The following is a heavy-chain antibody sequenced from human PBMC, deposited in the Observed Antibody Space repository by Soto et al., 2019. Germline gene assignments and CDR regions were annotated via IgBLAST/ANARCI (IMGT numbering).Heavy chain of an antibody. CDR2: INHSGST. Sequence: SETLSLTCAVYGGSFSGYYWSWIRQPPGKGLEWIGEINHSGSTNYNPSLKSRVTISVDTSKNQFSLKLSSVTAADTAVYYCARVNLERMTIFGVVIGNFDYWGQGTLVTVSS. J-gene: IGHJ4*02. V-gene: IGHV4-34*01. CDR1: GGSFSGYY. D-gene: IGHD3-3*01. CDR3: ARVNLERMTIFGVVIGNFDY.